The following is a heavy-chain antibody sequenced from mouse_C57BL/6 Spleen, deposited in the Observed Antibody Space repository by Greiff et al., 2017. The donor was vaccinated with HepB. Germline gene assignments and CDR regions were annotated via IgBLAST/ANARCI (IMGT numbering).Heavy chain of an antibody. Sequence: EVKLEESGGGLVKPGGSLKLSCAASGFTFSDYGMHWVRQAPEKGLEWVAYISSGSSTIYYADTVKGRFTISRDNAKNTLFLQMTSLRSEDTAMYYCARTGGDYAMDYWGQGTSVTVSS. V-gene: IGHV5-17*01. CDR3: ARTGGDYAMDY. J-gene: IGHJ4*01. CDR1: GFTFSDYG. CDR2: ISSGSSTI.